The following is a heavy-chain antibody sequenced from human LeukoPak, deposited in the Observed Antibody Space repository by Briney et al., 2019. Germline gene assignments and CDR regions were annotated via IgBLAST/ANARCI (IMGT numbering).Heavy chain of an antibody. D-gene: IGHD2-2*01. V-gene: IGHV3-64*01. J-gene: IGHJ6*02. Sequence: GGSLRLSCAASGFTFSSYAMHWVRQAPGKGLEYVSAISSNGGSTYYANSVKGRFTISRDNSKNTLYLQMGSLRAEDMAVYYCARAIGYCSSTSCPRGYYYYYGMDVWGQGTTVTVSS. CDR3: ARAIGYCSSTSCPRGYYYYYGMDV. CDR2: ISSNGGST. CDR1: GFTFSSYA.